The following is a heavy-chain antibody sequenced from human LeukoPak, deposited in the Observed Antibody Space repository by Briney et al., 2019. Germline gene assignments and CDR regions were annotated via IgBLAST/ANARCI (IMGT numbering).Heavy chain of an antibody. J-gene: IGHJ4*02. CDR3: ARSDSSSWYSLHDY. Sequence: HPGGSLRLSCAASGFTFSSYWMTWVRQAPGKGLEWVANMNQDGSEIYHVDSVKDRFTISRDNAKKSLYLQMNSLRAEDTAVYYCARSDSSSWYSLHDYWGQGTLVTVST. CDR1: GFTFSSYW. CDR2: MNQDGSEI. V-gene: IGHV3-7*01. D-gene: IGHD6-13*01.